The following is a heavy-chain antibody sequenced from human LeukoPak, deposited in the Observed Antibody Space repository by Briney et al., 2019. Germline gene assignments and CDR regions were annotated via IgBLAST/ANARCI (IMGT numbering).Heavy chain of an antibody. CDR2: IFNDGSNQ. V-gene: IGHV3-33*06. CDR3: VKDAERGFDYSNCLEK. Sequence: GGSLRLSCAASKFIFSHYGMHWVRQAPGKGLEWVAVIFNDGSNQYYADSVKGRFTVSRDNSQNMLYLQMNSLRPEDTAVYYCVKDAERGFDYSNCLEKWGQGTLVTVSS. CDR1: KFIFSHYG. D-gene: IGHD4-11*01. J-gene: IGHJ4*02.